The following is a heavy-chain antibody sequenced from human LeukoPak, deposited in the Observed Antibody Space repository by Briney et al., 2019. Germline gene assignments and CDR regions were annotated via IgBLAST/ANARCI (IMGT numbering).Heavy chain of an antibody. J-gene: IGHJ4*02. D-gene: IGHD3-22*01. CDR3: ARQVVSSGYYYSHPRGRIDY. CDR2: IYYTGST. Sequence: PSETLSLTCTVSGGSISSYYWGWIRQPPGKGLEWIGDIYYTGSTNYDPSLKSRVTISLDTSKNQFSLKLSSVTAADTAVYYCARQVVSSGYYYSHPRGRIDYWGQGTLVTVSS. V-gene: IGHV4-59*08. CDR1: GGSISSYY.